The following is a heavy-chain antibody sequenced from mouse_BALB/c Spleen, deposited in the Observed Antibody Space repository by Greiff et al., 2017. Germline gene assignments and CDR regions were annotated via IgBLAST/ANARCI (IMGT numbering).Heavy chain of an antibody. CDR3: ARELWPLAMDY. CDR1: GFNIKDTY. J-gene: IGHJ4*01. V-gene: IGHV14-3*02. Sequence: VQLQQSGAELVKPGASVKLSCTASGFNIKDTYMHWVKQRPEQGLEWIGRIDPANGNTKYDPKFQGKATITADTSSNTAYLQLSSLTSEDTAVYYCARELWPLAMDYWGQGTSGTVSS. D-gene: IGHD1-1*02. CDR2: IDPANGNT.